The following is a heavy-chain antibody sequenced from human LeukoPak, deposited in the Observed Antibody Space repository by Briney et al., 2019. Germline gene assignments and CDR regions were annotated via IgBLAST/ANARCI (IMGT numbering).Heavy chain of an antibody. D-gene: IGHD3-10*01. CDR2: SIPIFGTA. J-gene: IGHJ5*02. CDR1: GGTFSSYA. V-gene: IGHV1-69*01. Sequence: GSSVKVSCKASGGTFSSYAISWVRQAPGQGIEWMGGSIPIFGTANYAQKFQGRVTITADESTSTAYMELSSLRSEDTAVYYCTRDRGSGSYYTPYNWFDPWGQGTLVTVSS. CDR3: TRDRGSGSYYTPYNWFDP.